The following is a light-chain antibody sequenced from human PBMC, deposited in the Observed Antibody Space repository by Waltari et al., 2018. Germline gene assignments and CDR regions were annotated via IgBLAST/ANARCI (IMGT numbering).Light chain of an antibody. CDR2: QDT. CDR3: QAWDTISAG. Sequence: SHELTQPPSVSVSPGQTASITCSGDQLGNKYVSWYQQKPGQSPVLIIYQDTKRPAGIPERLSGSNSGNTATLTISGTQVMDEGDYYCQAWDTISAGLGGGTKLTVL. CDR1: QLGNKY. V-gene: IGLV3-1*01. J-gene: IGLJ2*01.